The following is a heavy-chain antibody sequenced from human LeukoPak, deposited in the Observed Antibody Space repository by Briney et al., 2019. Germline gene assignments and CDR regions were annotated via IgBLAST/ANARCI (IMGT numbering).Heavy chain of an antibody. CDR3: AKGLVRVTLDAFDI. J-gene: IGHJ3*02. V-gene: IGHV3-21*04. D-gene: IGHD4-23*01. CDR2: ITDDGNTI. CDR1: GFTFRTHT. Sequence: GGSLRLSCAASGFTFRTHTMNWVRQAPGRGLEWLSSITDDGNTIFYADSVKGRFTISRDNAKNSLYLQMNSLRAEDTALYYCAKGLVRVTLDAFDIWGQGTMVTVSS.